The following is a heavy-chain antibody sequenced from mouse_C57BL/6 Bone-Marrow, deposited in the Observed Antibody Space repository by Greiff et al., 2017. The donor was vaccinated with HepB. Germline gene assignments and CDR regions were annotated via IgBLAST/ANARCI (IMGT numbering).Heavy chain of an antibody. CDR1: GYTFTSYG. V-gene: IGHV1-81*01. J-gene: IGHJ4*01. D-gene: IGHD1-1*01. Sequence: QQSCKASGYTFTSYGISWVKQRTGQGLEWIGEIYPRSGNTYYNEKFKGKATLTVATSSSTAYMQLSSLTSEASAVYFCARSGSSYGYAMDYWGQGTSVTVSS. CDR2: IYPRSGNT. CDR3: ARSGSSYGYAMDY.